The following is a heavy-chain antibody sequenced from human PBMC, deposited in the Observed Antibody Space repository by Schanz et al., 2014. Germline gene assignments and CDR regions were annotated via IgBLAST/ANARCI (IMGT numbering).Heavy chain of an antibody. CDR2: ISAYNGNT. J-gene: IGHJ4*02. CDR1: GGTFSSFG. CDR3: ARGGYSSGWYDRDIAHFDY. V-gene: IGHV1-18*01. Sequence: QVQLVQSGAEVKKPGSSVKVSFKASGGTFSSFGINWVRQAPGQGLEWMGWISAYNGNTNYAQKLQGRVTMTTDTSTSTAYMELRSLRSDDTAVYYCARGGYSSGWYDRDIAHFDYWGQGTLVTVSS. D-gene: IGHD6-19*01.